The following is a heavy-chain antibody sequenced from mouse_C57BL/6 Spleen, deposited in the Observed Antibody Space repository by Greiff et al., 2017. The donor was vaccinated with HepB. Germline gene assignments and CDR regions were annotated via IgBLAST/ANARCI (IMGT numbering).Heavy chain of an antibody. D-gene: IGHD1-1*01. Sequence: EVKLVESGGGLVKPGGSLKLSCAASGFTFSSYAMSWVRQTPEKRLEWVATISDGGSYTYYPDNVKGRFTISRDNAKNNLYLQMSHLKSEDTAMYYCARENYYGSSSAFYYWGQGTTLTVSS. CDR1: GFTFSSYA. CDR2: ISDGGSYT. V-gene: IGHV5-4*01. J-gene: IGHJ2*01. CDR3: ARENYYGSSSAFYY.